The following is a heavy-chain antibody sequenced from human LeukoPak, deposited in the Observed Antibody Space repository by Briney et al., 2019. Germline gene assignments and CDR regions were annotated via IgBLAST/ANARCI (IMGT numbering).Heavy chain of an antibody. V-gene: IGHV3-7*01. CDR1: GFTFSSYW. J-gene: IGHJ4*02. CDR2: INQDGSEK. CDR3: AREGTRVTTAFAY. D-gene: IGHD4-17*01. Sequence: GGSLRLSCAASGFTFSSYWMSWVRQAPGKGLEWVANINQDGSEKYFVDSVKGRFTISRDNAKNSLYLQMNSLRVEDTAVYYCAREGTRVTTAFAYWGQGTLVTV.